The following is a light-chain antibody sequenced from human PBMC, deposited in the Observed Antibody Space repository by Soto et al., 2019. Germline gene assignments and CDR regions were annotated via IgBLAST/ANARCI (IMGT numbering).Light chain of an antibody. J-gene: IGKJ4*01. Sequence: DIQMTQSPSSLSASVGDRVTITCRASQGISHYLAWYQQKPGKVPKLLIHDASTLQSGVPSRFSGSGSGTDFTLTISSLQPEDVATYYCQKYDSAPRAFGGGTKVEIK. CDR2: DAS. CDR3: QKYDSAPRA. V-gene: IGKV1-27*01. CDR1: QGISHY.